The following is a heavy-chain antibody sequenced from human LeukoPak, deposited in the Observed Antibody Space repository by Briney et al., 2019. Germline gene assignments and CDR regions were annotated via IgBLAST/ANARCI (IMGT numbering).Heavy chain of an antibody. V-gene: IGHV4-59*01. D-gene: IGHD4-17*01. CDR1: GGSISSYY. Sequence: SETLSLTCTVSGGSISSYYWSWIRQPPGKGLEWIGYIYYSGSTNYNPSLKSRVTISVDTSKNQLSLKLSSVTAADTAVYYCARGTHGDYIDYWGQGTLVTVSS. CDR2: IYYSGST. CDR3: ARGTHGDYIDY. J-gene: IGHJ4*02.